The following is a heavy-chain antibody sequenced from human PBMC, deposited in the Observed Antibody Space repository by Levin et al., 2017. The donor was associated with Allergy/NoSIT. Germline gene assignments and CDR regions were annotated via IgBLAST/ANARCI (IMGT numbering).Heavy chain of an antibody. CDR3: ARHYAVVTKVNYIDY. D-gene: IGHD4-23*01. V-gene: IGHV5-51*01. Sequence: HGESLKISCKGSGYSFTTYWIGWVRQMPGKGLEWMGIIYPGDSDTRYSPSFQGQVTISADKSISTAYLQWNSLKASETAMYYCARHYAVVTKVNYIDYWGQGTLVTVSS. CDR1: GYSFTTYW. CDR2: IYPGDSDT. J-gene: IGHJ4*02.